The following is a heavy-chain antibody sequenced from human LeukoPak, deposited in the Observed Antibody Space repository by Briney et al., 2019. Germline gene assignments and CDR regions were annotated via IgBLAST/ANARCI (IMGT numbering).Heavy chain of an antibody. Sequence: ASVKVSCKASGYTFTSYGISWVRQAPGQGLEWMGCISAYNGNTNFAQKLQGRVTMTTDTSTSTAYIELRSLRSDDTAVYYCARAYYDSSGFCDYWGQGTLVTVSS. V-gene: IGHV1-18*01. CDR3: ARAYYDSSGFCDY. CDR2: ISAYNGNT. J-gene: IGHJ4*02. CDR1: GYTFTSYG. D-gene: IGHD3-22*01.